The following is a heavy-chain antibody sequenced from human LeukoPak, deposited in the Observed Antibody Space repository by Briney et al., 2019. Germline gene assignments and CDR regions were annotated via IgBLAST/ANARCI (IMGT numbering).Heavy chain of an antibody. Sequence: GTSLRLSCAASGFTFSGYAVHWVRQAPGKGLQWVAAISYDGYNKYYADSLKGRFTISRENSKNTLWLQMNSLRAEDTAVYYCARGGMYDSYYFFYMDVWGKGTMVTVSS. J-gene: IGHJ6*03. CDR2: ISYDGYNK. CDR1: GFTFSGYA. V-gene: IGHV3-30*01. D-gene: IGHD3-22*01. CDR3: ARGGMYDSYYFFYMDV.